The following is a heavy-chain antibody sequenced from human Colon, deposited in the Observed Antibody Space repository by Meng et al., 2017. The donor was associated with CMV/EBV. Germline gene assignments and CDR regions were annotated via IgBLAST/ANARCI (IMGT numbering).Heavy chain of an antibody. D-gene: IGHD2-2*02. CDR1: GFTFSTYD. CDR2: TDTVGDT. CDR3: ERARYPTHFDY. Sequence: GESLKISCTASGFTFSTYDFHWVRQPTGKGLEWVSSTDTVGDTYSIGSVKGRFIISREDAKNSVYLQMNGLRDGDTGLYYCERARYPTHFDYWGQGALVTVSS. V-gene: IGHV3-13*01. J-gene: IGHJ4*02.